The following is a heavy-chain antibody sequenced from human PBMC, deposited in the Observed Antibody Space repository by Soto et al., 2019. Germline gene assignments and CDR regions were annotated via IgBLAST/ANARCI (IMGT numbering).Heavy chain of an antibody. Sequence: GASVKVSCKASGGTFSSYAISWVRQAPGQGLEWMGGIIPIFGTANYAQKFQGRVTITADESTSTAYMELSSLRSEDTAVYYCARRIVGATGEGAYYYYYGMDVWGQGTTVTVSS. J-gene: IGHJ6*02. CDR1: GGTFSSYA. CDR2: IIPIFGTA. CDR3: ARRIVGATGEGAYYYYYGMDV. V-gene: IGHV1-69*13. D-gene: IGHD1-26*01.